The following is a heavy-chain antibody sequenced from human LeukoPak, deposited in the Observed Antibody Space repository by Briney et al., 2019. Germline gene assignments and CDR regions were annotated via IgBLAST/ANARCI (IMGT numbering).Heavy chain of an antibody. Sequence: PSETLSLTCAVYGGSFSGYYWSWIRQPPGKGLEWIGEINHSGSTNYNPSLKSRVTISVDTSKNQFSLKLSSVTAADTAVYYCARQSYSRGRLPDDYWGQGTLVTVSS. V-gene: IGHV4-34*01. D-gene: IGHD6-13*01. CDR2: INHSGST. CDR1: GGSFSGYY. CDR3: ARQSYSRGRLPDDY. J-gene: IGHJ4*02.